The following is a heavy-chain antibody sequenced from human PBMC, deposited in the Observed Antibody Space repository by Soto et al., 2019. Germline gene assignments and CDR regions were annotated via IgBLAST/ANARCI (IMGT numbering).Heavy chain of an antibody. CDR2: IYHSGST. V-gene: IGHV4-4*02. CDR1: GVSISTSNW. CDR3: AKGGRVYYGSGSYFDS. D-gene: IGHD3-10*01. Sequence: QVQLQESGPGLVKPSGTLSLTCAVSGVSISTSNWWSWARQSPGKGLEWIGEIYHSGSTNYNPSLQSRVTISVDKSTNHFALNLSSVTAADTAVYFCAKGGRVYYGSGSYFDSWGQGIQVTVSS. J-gene: IGHJ4*02.